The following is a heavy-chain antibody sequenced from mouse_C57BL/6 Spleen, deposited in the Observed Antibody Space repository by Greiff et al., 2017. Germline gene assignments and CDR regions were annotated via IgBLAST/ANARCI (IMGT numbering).Heavy chain of an antibody. CDR3: ARYIRIPDGYDAFYAMDY. CDR1: GFTFTDYY. CDR2: IRNKANGYTT. J-gene: IGHJ4*01. Sequence: EVQRVESGGGLVQPGGSLSLSCAASGFTFTDYYMSWVRQPPGKGLEWLGFIRNKANGYTTEYSASVKGRFTISRDNSQSILYLQMNALRAEDSATYYCARYIRIPDGYDAFYAMDYWGQGTSVTVSS. D-gene: IGHD2-2*01. V-gene: IGHV7-3*01.